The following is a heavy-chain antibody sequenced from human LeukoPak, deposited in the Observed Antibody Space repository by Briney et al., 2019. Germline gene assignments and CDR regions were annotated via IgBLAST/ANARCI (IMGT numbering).Heavy chain of an antibody. Sequence: PGGSLRLSCVASGFLFREYGMSWFRQVPGKGLEWVSGINWNSDRTGYADSVKGRFTISRDNAKNSLYLQMNSLRADDTAFYYCARAYDSTGYRGKFAFGIWGQGTMVTVSS. V-gene: IGHV3-20*04. CDR3: ARAYDSTGYRGKFAFGI. CDR2: INWNSDRT. CDR1: GFLFREYG. J-gene: IGHJ3*02. D-gene: IGHD3-22*01.